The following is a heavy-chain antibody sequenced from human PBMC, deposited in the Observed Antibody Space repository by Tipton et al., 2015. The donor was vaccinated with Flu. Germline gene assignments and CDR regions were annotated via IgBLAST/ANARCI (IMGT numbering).Heavy chain of an antibody. CDR3: ARHVNWGSGYDH. V-gene: IGHV4-59*08. Sequence: TLSLTCTVSGGFVSSYYWNWIRQPPGKGLEWIGYIYNNQYTKYNPSLKSRVTVSVDPSMSQFSLRLTSVTAADTAVYYCARHVNWGSGYDHCGQGTLVTVSS. CDR1: GGFVSSYY. CDR2: IYNNQYT. J-gene: IGHJ4*02. D-gene: IGHD7-27*01.